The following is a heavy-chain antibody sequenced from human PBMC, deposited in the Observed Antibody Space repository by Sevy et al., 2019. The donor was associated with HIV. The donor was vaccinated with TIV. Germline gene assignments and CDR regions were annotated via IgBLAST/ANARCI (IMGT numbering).Heavy chain of an antibody. CDR3: AKVYSGWFFDY. V-gene: IGHV3-48*01. J-gene: IGHJ4*02. Sequence: GGSLRLSCAASGFTFSSYSMNWVRQAPGKGLEWVSYISSSSSTIYYADSVKGRFTISRDSSKNTLYLQMNSLRVEDTAVYYCAKVYSGWFFDYWGQGTLVTVSS. CDR2: ISSSSSTI. D-gene: IGHD6-19*01. CDR1: GFTFSSYS.